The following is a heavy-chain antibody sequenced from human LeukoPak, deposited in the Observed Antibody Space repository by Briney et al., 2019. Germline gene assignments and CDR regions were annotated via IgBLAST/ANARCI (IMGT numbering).Heavy chain of an antibody. V-gene: IGHV3-23*01. CDR3: AQDPRRDYESDY. Sequence: GGSLRLSCAASGFTFSTFAMTWVCQAPGKGLEWVSTISSGDNTYYPDSVKGRFIISRDSSKNTLYLQMNRLRAEDTAVYYCAQDPRRDYESDYWGQGTLVTVSS. J-gene: IGHJ4*02. CDR1: GFTFSTFA. CDR2: ISSGDNT. D-gene: IGHD4-17*01.